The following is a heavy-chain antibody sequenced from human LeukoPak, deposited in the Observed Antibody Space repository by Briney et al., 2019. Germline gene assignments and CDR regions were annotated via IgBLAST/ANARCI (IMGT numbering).Heavy chain of an antibody. Sequence: SETLSLTCTVSGDSISSSSSYWGWIRQPPGKGLEWIGSIYYSGSTYYNTSLKSRVTISVDTSKNQFSLKLSSVTAADTAVYYCARGRVRSSHKTRNWFDPWGQGTLVTVSS. CDR2: IYYSGST. D-gene: IGHD1-14*01. CDR1: GDSISSSSSY. V-gene: IGHV4-39*01. CDR3: ARGRVRSSHKTRNWFDP. J-gene: IGHJ5*02.